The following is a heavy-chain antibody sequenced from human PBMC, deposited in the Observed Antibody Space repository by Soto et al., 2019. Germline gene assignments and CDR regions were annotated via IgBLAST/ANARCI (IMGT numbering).Heavy chain of an antibody. V-gene: IGHV1-69*13. D-gene: IGHD3-10*01. Sequence: SVKVSCKASGGTLSDYAFSWVRQAPGQGLEWMGGIIPIFGSANYAQKLQGRVTITADESTKTAYMELSSLRSEDTAVYYCARDISMVRGVPYWGQGTLVTVS. CDR3: ARDISMVRGVPY. CDR2: IIPIFGSA. J-gene: IGHJ4*02. CDR1: GGTLSDYA.